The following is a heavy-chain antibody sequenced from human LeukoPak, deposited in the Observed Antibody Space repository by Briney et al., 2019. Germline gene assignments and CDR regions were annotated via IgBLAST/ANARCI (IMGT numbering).Heavy chain of an antibody. Sequence: GGSLRLSCAASGFTFSSYAMHWVRQAPGKGLEWVAVISYDGSNKHYADSVKGRFTISRDNSKNTLYLQMNSLRAEDTAVYYCASASPTPYYYYMDVWGKGTTVTVSS. J-gene: IGHJ6*03. CDR3: ASASPTPYYYYMDV. V-gene: IGHV3-30*01. CDR1: GFTFSSYA. CDR2: ISYDGSNK.